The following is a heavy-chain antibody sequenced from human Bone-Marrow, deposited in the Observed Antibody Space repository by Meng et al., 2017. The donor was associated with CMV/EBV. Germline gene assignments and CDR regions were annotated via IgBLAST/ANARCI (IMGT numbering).Heavy chain of an antibody. CDR1: GGNFSSYA. Sequence: CEASGGNFSSYAISWVRQAPGEGLEWMGGIIPIFGTANYAQKFQGRVTITTDESTSTAYMELSSLRSEDTAVYYCARLLTSSSEGDYWGQGALVTVSS. V-gene: IGHV1-69*05. J-gene: IGHJ4*02. CDR2: IIPIFGTA. D-gene: IGHD6-6*01. CDR3: ARLLTSSSEGDY.